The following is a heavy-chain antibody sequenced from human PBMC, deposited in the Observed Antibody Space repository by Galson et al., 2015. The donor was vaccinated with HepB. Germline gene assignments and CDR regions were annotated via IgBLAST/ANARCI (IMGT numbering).Heavy chain of an antibody. V-gene: IGHV3-30*04. CDR2: ISYDGSNK. CDR1: GFTFSSYA. CDR3: ARDRSPGILWFGEFDY. J-gene: IGHJ4*02. D-gene: IGHD3-10*01. Sequence: SLRLSCAASGFTFSSYAMHWVRQAPGKGLEWVAVISYDGSNKYYADSVKGRFTISRDNSKNTLYLQMNSLRAEDTAVYYCARDRSPGILWFGEFDYWGQGTLVTVSS.